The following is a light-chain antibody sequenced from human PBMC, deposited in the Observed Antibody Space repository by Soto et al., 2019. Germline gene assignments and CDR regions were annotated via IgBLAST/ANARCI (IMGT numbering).Light chain of an antibody. Sequence: QSVLTQPASVSGSPGQSITISCTGTSSDVGDNKFVSWYQQHPDKVPKLIIYEVTNRPSGVSNRFSGSKAGYTASLTISGLQAEDEADYYCSSYTTNSRVFGGGTKLTVL. CDR2: EVT. CDR3: SSYTTNSRV. J-gene: IGLJ2*01. V-gene: IGLV2-14*01. CDR1: SSDVGDNKF.